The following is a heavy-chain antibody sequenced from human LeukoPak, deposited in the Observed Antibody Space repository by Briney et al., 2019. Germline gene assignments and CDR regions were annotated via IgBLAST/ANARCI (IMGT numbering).Heavy chain of an antibody. CDR3: AKDHNHGRYQLLDYYYYGMDV. J-gene: IGHJ6*02. CDR1: GFTFSSYA. Sequence: GGSQRLSCAASGFTFSSYAMSWVRQAPGKGLEWVSAISGSGGSTYYADSVKGRFTISRDNSKNTLYLQMNSLRAEDTAVYYCAKDHNHGRYQLLDYYYYGMDVWGQGTTVTVSS. D-gene: IGHD2-2*01. CDR2: ISGSGGST. V-gene: IGHV3-23*01.